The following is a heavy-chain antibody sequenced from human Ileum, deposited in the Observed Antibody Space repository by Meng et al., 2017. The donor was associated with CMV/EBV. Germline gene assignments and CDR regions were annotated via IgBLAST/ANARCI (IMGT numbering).Heavy chain of an antibody. V-gene: IGHV3-15*01. Sequence: GESLKISCAASGFTFINAWMSWVRQAPGKGLEWVGRIKSKTDGGTTDYAAPVKGRFTFSRDDSKNTLYLQMNSLKTEDTAVYYCAADDYGSGSYLFDYWGQGTRVTVSS. CDR2: IKSKTDGGTT. CDR1: GFTFINAW. D-gene: IGHD3-10*01. CDR3: AADDYGSGSYLFDY. J-gene: IGHJ4*02.